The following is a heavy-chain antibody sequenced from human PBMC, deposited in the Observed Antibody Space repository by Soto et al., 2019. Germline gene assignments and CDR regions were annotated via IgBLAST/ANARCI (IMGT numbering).Heavy chain of an antibody. CDR1: GGSISSGGYY. V-gene: IGHV4-31*03. CDR3: ARDRVVPAAQLYYYYGMDV. D-gene: IGHD2-2*01. Sequence: QVQLQESGPGLVKPSQTLSLTCTVSGGSISSGGYYWSWIRQHPGKGLEWIGYLYYSGSTYYNPSLKSRGTISVDTSKNQFSLKLSSVTSADTAVYYCARDRVVPAAQLYYYYGMDVWGQGTTVTVSS. J-gene: IGHJ6*02. CDR2: LYYSGST.